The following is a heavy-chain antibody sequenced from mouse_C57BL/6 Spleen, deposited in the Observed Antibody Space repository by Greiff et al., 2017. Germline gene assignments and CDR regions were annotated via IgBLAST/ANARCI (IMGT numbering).Heavy chain of an antibody. CDR3: ARRDYPWYFDV. Sequence: EVKVVESGGGLVKPGGSLKLSCAASGFTFSDYGMHWVRQAPEKGLEWVAYISSGSSTIYYADTVKGRFTISKDNAKNTLFLQMTSLRSEDTAMYYGARRDYPWYFDVWGTGTTVTVSS. CDR1: GFTFSDYG. J-gene: IGHJ1*03. V-gene: IGHV5-17*01. D-gene: IGHD2-4*01. CDR2: ISSGSSTI.